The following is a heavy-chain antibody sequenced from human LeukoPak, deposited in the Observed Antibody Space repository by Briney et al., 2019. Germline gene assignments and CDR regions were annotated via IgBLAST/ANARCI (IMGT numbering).Heavy chain of an antibody. CDR2: LLYDGRNK. J-gene: IGHJ3*02. D-gene: IGHD2-2*01. CDR3: ARQKQCSSTSCYEEDAFDI. CDR1: GFPLRSYP. V-gene: IGHV3-30-3*01. Sequence: GGSLGLSCPAPGFPLRSYPLHWVREAPGKGLEWVAVLLYDGRNKYYPDPVKARFPISRDNSKNRLFLQMISLRAEATPVFYFARQKQCSSTSCYEEDAFDIWGQGTMVTVSS.